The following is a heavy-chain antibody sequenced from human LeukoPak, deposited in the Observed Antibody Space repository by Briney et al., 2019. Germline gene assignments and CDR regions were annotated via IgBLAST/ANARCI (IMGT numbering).Heavy chain of an antibody. D-gene: IGHD3-9*01. CDR2: INHSGST. CDR3: ASQYDILTGPSFDY. CDR1: GGSFRGYY. J-gene: IGHJ4*02. V-gene: IGHV4-34*01. Sequence: SETLSLTSAVSGGSFRGYYWSCIPQTPGKGLEWIGEINHSGSTNYNPSLKSRVTISVDTSKNQFSLKLSSVTAADTAVYYCASQYDILTGPSFDYWGQGTLVTVSS.